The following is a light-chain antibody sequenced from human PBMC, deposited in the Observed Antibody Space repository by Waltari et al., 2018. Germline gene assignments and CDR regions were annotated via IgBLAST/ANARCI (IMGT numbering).Light chain of an antibody. Sequence: DIQMTQSPSSLSASVGDRVTITCQASQAISNHLNWYQHKPEKAPELLIFDATNLETGVPSRFRGSGSGTDFTLTIPSLQPEDFATYYCQQYDNLASFGGGTKVEIK. V-gene: IGKV1-33*01. CDR3: QQYDNLAS. CDR1: QAISNH. J-gene: IGKJ4*01. CDR2: DAT.